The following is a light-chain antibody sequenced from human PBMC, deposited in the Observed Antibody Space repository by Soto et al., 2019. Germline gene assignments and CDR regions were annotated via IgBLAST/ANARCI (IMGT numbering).Light chain of an antibody. CDR3: QQYNNWPYT. CDR1: QSVTSN. J-gene: IGKJ2*01. Sequence: EIVMTQSPATLSVSPGETATLSCRASQSVTSNLAWYQQKPGQAPRLLIFGTSIRATGIPARFSGSGSGTEFTLTISSLQSEDFGVYYCQQYNNWPYTFGQGTQLQIK. CDR2: GTS. V-gene: IGKV3-15*01.